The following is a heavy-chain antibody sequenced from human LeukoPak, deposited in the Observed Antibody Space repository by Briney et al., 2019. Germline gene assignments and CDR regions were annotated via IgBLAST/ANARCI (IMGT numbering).Heavy chain of an antibody. D-gene: IGHD3-22*01. CDR1: GFTFDDYG. CDR3: ARDRGVVITSNFDY. J-gene: IGHJ4*02. Sequence: GGSLRLSCAASGFTFDDYGMSWVRHAPGKGLEWVSGINWNGGSTGYADSVKGRFTISRDNAKNSLYLQMNSLRAEDTALYYCARDRGVVITSNFDYWGQGTLVTVSS. V-gene: IGHV3-20*04. CDR2: INWNGGST.